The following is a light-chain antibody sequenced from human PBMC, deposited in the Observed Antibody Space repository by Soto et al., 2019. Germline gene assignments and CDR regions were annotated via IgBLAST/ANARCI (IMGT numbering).Light chain of an antibody. CDR2: EVN. J-gene: IGLJ1*01. CDR3: ASFRSGTVLV. Sequence: QSALTQPASVSGSPGQSVTISCTGPRSDIGDSNFISCYQHSPGKAPRLLIYEVNNRPSGVSKRFSGSKAGNTASLTISGLLDDDEADYFCASFRSGTVLVLGSGTKVTVL. V-gene: IGLV2-14*01. CDR1: RSDIGDSNF.